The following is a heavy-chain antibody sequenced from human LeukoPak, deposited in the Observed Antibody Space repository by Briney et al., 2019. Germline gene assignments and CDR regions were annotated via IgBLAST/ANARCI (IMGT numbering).Heavy chain of an antibody. V-gene: IGHV3-43*01. D-gene: IGHD1-26*01. Sequence: SGGSLRLSCAASGFSFDDYTMHWVRQAPGKGLEWVSLISWDGGRTYYGDSVKGRFTISRDNSKNSLYLQMNSLRIEDTALYYCAKDWGSSVGATAFDYWGQGTLVTVSS. CDR2: ISWDGGRT. J-gene: IGHJ4*02. CDR3: AKDWGSSVGATAFDY. CDR1: GFSFDDYT.